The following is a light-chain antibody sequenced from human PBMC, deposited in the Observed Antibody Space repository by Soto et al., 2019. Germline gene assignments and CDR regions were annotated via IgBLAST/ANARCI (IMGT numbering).Light chain of an antibody. CDR1: QSISSW. CDR2: KAS. CDR3: QQYYSHYT. V-gene: IGKV1-5*03. Sequence: DIQMTQSPSTLSASVGDRVTITCRASQSISSWLAWYQQKPGKAPKLLIYKASSLESGVPSRFSGSGSGTELTLTLSRLQPDDVATYYCQQYYSHYTFGQGTKLEIK. J-gene: IGKJ2*01.